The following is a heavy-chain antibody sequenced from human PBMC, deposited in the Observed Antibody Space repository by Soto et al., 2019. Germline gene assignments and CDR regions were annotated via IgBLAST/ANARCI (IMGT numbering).Heavy chain of an antibody. CDR2: ISGSGDST. V-gene: IGHV3-23*01. CDR1: GFTFSTYA. Sequence: EVQLLESGGGLVQPGGSLRLSCAASGFTFSTYAMNWVRQAPGKGLEWVSGISGSGDSTYYADSVKGRFTDSRDNSKNTLYLQMNSLRAEDTAVFYCAKERSSGWSLDYWGQGTLVTVSS. CDR3: AKERSSGWSLDY. D-gene: IGHD6-19*01. J-gene: IGHJ4*02.